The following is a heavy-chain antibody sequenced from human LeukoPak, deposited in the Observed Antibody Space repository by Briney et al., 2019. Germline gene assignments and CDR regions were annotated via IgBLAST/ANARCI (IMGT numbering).Heavy chain of an antibody. Sequence: PGGSLRLSCAASGFTFSSYWMSWVRQAPGKGLEWVANINQDGSEKYYVDSVKGRFTISRDNAKNSLYLQMNSLRAEDTAAYYCARLYYYASGYYYMDVRGKGTTVTVSS. J-gene: IGHJ6*03. V-gene: IGHV3-7*01. D-gene: IGHD3-10*01. CDR2: INQDGSEK. CDR3: ARLYYYASGYYYMDV. CDR1: GFTFSSYW.